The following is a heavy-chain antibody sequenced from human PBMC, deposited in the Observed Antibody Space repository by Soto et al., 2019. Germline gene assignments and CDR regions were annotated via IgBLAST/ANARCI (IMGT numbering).Heavy chain of an antibody. Sequence: GGSLRLSCAASGFTFNTFWMSWVRQSPGKGLEWVANIKHDGSETYYADSVKGRFTISRDNAKNSLFLQMNTLRTEDAAVYYCARDFATHCSGSTCYPYAYWGQGALVTVSS. J-gene: IGHJ4*02. CDR3: ARDFATHCSGSTCYPYAY. V-gene: IGHV3-7*03. D-gene: IGHD2-15*01. CDR1: GFTFNTFW. CDR2: IKHDGSET.